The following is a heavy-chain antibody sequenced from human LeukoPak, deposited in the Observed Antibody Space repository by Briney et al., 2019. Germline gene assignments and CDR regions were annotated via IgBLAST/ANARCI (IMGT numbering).Heavy chain of an antibody. D-gene: IGHD1-26*01. J-gene: IGHJ3*02. CDR2: IYYTGSA. Sequence: SETLSLTCAVYGGSFSGYYWSWIRQPPGKGLEWIGYIYYTGSANYNPSLKSRVTISVDTSKNQFSLKLSSVTAADTAVYYCARGVPGWEAFDIWGQGTMVTVSS. CDR3: ARGVPGWEAFDI. CDR1: GGSFSGYY. V-gene: IGHV4-59*01.